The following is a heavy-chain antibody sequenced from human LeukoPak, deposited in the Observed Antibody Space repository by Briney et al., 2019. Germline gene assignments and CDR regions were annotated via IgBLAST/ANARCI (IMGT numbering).Heavy chain of an antibody. J-gene: IGHJ4*02. CDR2: INPSGGST. CDR3: ARDHYSGCDYENY. Sequence: ASVKVSCKASGYTFTSFDINWVRQAPGQGLEWMGIINPSGGSTSYAQKFQGRVTMTRGTSTSTVYMELSSLRSEDTAVYYCARDHYSGCDYENYWGQGTLVTVSS. V-gene: IGHV1-46*01. D-gene: IGHD5-12*01. CDR1: GYTFTSFD.